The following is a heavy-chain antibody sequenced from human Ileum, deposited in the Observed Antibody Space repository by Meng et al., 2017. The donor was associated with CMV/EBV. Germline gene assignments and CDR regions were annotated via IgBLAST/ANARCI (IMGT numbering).Heavy chain of an antibody. V-gene: IGHV4-39*07. CDR1: GGSTTSSTYY. CDR2: VYYSGTT. CDR3: ARNVGFYSSQIAY. Sequence: QLHLQESGPGLVNPSETLSLTCTASGGSTTSSTYYWGWIRQPPGKGLEWIGSVYYSGTTYYNPSLKSRVNMSIDTSKNRFSLKLSSATAADTAVYYCARNVGFYSSQIAYWGQGALVTVSS. J-gene: IGHJ4*02. D-gene: IGHD3-3*01.